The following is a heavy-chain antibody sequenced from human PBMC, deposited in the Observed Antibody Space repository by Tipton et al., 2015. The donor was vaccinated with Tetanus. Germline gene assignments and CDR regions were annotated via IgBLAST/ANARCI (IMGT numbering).Heavy chain of an antibody. D-gene: IGHD6-19*01. CDR2: ISYSSTSI. J-gene: IGHJ4*02. Sequence: VQLVQSGGGLVQPGGSLRLSCAASGFSIRDFGMNWVRQAPGKGLEWVSYISYSSTSIYYADSVKGRFGVSRDNAKNSLYLQMNSLRVEDTAVYYCVRDGGSSGWLAYWGQGTLVTVSS. V-gene: IGHV3-48*04. CDR1: GFSIRDFG. CDR3: VRDGGSSGWLAY.